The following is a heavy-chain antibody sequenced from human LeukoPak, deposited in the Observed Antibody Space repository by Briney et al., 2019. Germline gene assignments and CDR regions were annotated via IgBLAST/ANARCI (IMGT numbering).Heavy chain of an antibody. CDR2: IYSGGST. D-gene: IGHD3-10*01. Sequence: GGSLRLSCAASGFTFSSNYMSWVRQAPGKGLEWVSVIYSGGSTYYADSVKGRFTISRDNSKNTLYLQMNSPRAEDTAVYYCARAIYYHGSGRNPFDIWGQGTMVTVSS. J-gene: IGHJ3*02. CDR3: ARAIYYHGSGRNPFDI. CDR1: GFTFSSNY. V-gene: IGHV3-66*01.